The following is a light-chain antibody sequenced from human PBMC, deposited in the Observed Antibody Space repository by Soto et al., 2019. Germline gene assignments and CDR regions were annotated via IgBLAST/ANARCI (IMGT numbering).Light chain of an antibody. CDR1: NSDVGGYNY. V-gene: IGLV2-14*01. CDR3: SSYTSITIVV. Sequence: QSALTQPASVSGSPGQSITLSCTGTNSDVGGYNYVSWYRHHPGKAPKLIIYRVTNRPSGVSNRFSGSKSGNTASLTISGLQDEDEADYYCSSYTSITIVVFGGGTKLTVL. J-gene: IGLJ2*01. CDR2: RVT.